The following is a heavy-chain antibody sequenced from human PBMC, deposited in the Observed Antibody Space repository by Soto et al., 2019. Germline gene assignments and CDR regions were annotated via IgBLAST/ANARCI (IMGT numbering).Heavy chain of an antibody. D-gene: IGHD3-3*01. CDR2: ISAYNGNT. CDR1: GYTFTSYG. CDR3: ATENYDFWSGYHPDDAFDI. V-gene: IGHV1-18*01. J-gene: IGHJ3*02. Sequence: ASVKVSCKASGYTFTSYGISWVRQAPGQGLEWMGWISAYNGNTNYAQKLQGRVTMTTDTSTSTAYMELRSLRSDDTAVYYCATENYDFWSGYHPDDAFDIWGQGTMVTVSS.